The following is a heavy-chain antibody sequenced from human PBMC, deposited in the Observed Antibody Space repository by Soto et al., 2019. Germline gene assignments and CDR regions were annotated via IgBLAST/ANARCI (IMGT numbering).Heavy chain of an antibody. CDR3: ARDLWGYCGADCYPLDV. CDR2: IYYSGST. CDR1: GGSISSSSYY. Sequence: SETLSLTCTVSGGSISSSSYYWGWIRQPPWKGLEWIGSIYYSGSTYDNPSLKSRVTISVDTSKNQFSLKLSSVTAADTAVYYCARDLWGYCGADCYPLDVWGQGTTVT. D-gene: IGHD2-21*02. J-gene: IGHJ6*02. V-gene: IGHV4-39*02.